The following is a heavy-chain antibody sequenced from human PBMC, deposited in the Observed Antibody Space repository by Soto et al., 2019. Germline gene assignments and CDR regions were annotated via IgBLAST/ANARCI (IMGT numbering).Heavy chain of an antibody. Sequence: QVQLVESGGGVVQPGRSLRLSCAASGFAFRSYAMHWVRQAPGKGLEWVAVISYGGSEKYYADSVKARFTISRDNSQNTLYLQMNSLRPEDTAVYYCAGGRIVVVGSRAYYGMDVWGQGTTVTVSS. CDR3: AGGRIVVVGSRAYYGMDV. CDR2: ISYGGSEK. CDR1: GFAFRSYA. V-gene: IGHV3-30*03. D-gene: IGHD3-22*01. J-gene: IGHJ6*02.